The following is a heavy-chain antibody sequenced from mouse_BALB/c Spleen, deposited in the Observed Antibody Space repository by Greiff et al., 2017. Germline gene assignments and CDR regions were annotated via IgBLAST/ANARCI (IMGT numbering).Heavy chain of an antibody. V-gene: IGHV5-6-5*01. CDR1: GFTFSPYA. J-gene: IGHJ2*01. D-gene: IGHD1-1*01. Sequence: EVQRVESGGGLVKPGGSLKLSCAASGFTFSPYAMSWVRQTPEKRLEGVATISSGGSTYYPDSVKGRFTISRDNARNILYLQMSSLRSEDTAMYYCARGLVTTVGDFDYWGQGTTLTVSS. CDR2: ISSGGST. CDR3: ARGLVTTVGDFDY.